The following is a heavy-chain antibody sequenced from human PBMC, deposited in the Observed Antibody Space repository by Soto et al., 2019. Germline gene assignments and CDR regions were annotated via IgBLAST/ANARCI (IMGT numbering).Heavy chain of an antibody. Sequence: PGESLKISCKGSGYSFTSYWISWVRQMPGKGLEWMGRIDPSDSYTNYSPSFQGHVTISADKSISTAYLQWSSLKASDTAMYYCARQPRITIFGVHDKYGMDVWGQGTTVTVSS. V-gene: IGHV5-10-1*01. CDR2: IDPSDSYT. J-gene: IGHJ6*02. CDR1: GYSFTSYW. CDR3: ARQPRITIFGVHDKYGMDV. D-gene: IGHD3-3*01.